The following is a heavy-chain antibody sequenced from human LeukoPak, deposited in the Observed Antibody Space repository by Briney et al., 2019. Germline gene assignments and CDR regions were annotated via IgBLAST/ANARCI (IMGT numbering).Heavy chain of an antibody. J-gene: IGHJ4*02. V-gene: IGHV4-34*01. CDR3: ARSYYDSSGYLGHFDY. CDR1: NGSFSGYY. Sequence: NASETLSLTCTVYNGSFSGYYWSWIRQPPGTGLEWIGEISHSGYTNLNPSLKSRLTISLDTSKNQFSLKLSSVTAADTAVYYCARSYYDSSGYLGHFDYWGQGTLVTVSS. D-gene: IGHD3-22*01. CDR2: ISHSGYT.